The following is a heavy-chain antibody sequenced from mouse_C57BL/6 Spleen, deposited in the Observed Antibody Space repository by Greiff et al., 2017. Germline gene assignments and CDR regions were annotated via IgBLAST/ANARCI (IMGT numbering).Heavy chain of an antibody. J-gene: IGHJ4*01. Sequence: VQLQESGAELVKPGASVKISCKASGYAFSSYWMNWVQQRPGKGLEWIGQIYPGDGDTNYNGKFKGKATLTADKSSSTAYMQLSSLTSEDSAVYFCARSSRWLLKGYAMDDWGQGTSVTVSS. CDR3: ARSSRWLLKGYAMDD. D-gene: IGHD2-3*01. CDR2: IYPGDGDT. CDR1: GYAFSSYW. V-gene: IGHV1-80*01.